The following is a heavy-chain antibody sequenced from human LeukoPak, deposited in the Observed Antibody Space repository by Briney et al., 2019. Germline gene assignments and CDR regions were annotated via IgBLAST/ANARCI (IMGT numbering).Heavy chain of an antibody. CDR2: IYHSGST. D-gene: IGHD2-15*01. V-gene: IGHV4-38-2*02. J-gene: IGHJ4*02. CDR3: ARKTSNCSGGTCYDY. CDR1: GYSISSGYY. Sequence: PSETLSLTCTVSGYSISSGYYWGWIRQPPGKGLEWIGSIYHSGSTYYNPSLKSRVTISVDTSKNQFSLRLSSVTAADTAVYYCARKTSNCSGGTCYDYWGQGTLVTVSS.